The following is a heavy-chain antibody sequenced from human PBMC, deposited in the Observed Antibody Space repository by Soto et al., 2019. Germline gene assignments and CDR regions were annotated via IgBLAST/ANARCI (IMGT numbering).Heavy chain of an antibody. V-gene: IGHV5-51*01. J-gene: IGHJ3*02. CDR2: IYPGDSDT. Sequence: LGESLKISCKGSGYSFTSYWIGWVRQMPGKGLEWMGIIYPGDSDTRYSPSFQGQVTISADKSISTAYLQWSSLKASDTAMYYCARPIVPQGYAFDIWGQGTMVTVSS. D-gene: IGHD2-15*01. CDR3: ARPIVPQGYAFDI. CDR1: GYSFTSYW.